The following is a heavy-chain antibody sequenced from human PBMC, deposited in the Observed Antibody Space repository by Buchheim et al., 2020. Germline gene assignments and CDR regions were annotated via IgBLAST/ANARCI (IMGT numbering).Heavy chain of an antibody. CDR1: GFTFSSYG. J-gene: IGHJ5*02. CDR2: IWYDGSNK. CDR3: AGEEVAVAGVGGFDP. Sequence: QVQLVESGGGVVQPGRSLRLSCAASGFTFSSYGMHWVRQAPGKGLEWVAVIWYDGSNKYYADSVKGRFTISRDNSKNTLYLQINSLRAEDTAVYYWAGEEVAVAGVGGFDPWGQGTL. D-gene: IGHD6-19*01. V-gene: IGHV3-33*01.